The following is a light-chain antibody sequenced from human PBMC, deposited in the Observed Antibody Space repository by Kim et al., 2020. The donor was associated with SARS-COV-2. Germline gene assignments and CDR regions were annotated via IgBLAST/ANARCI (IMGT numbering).Light chain of an antibody. Sequence: ELTQPPSASGTPGQRVTISCSGSGSNIGDNYVYWYQHLPGTAPKLLISRNNQRPSGVSDRFSGSKSGTSAYLAISGLRSEDEAHYYCGAWDDNLNGYVFGTGTKVTVL. CDR2: RNN. V-gene: IGLV1-47*01. J-gene: IGLJ1*01. CDR3: GAWDDNLNGYV. CDR1: GSNIGDNY.